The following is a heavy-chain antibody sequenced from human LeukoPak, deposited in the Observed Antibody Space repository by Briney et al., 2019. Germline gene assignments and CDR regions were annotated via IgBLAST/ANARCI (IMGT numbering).Heavy chain of an antibody. CDR3: ASTKHSITMVRGVNLSCNYYTDF. D-gene: IGHD3-10*01. V-gene: IGHV1-8*01. CDR1: GYTFTGYD. J-gene: IGHJ6*03. CDR2: MNPNSGNT. Sequence: ASVKVSCKASGYTFTGYDMNWVRQATGQGLEWMGWMNPNSGNTDYAQKFQGRVTMTRNTSISTAYMELSRLRSEDTAVYYCASTKHSITMVRGVNLSCNYYTDFWGKGTPVTASS.